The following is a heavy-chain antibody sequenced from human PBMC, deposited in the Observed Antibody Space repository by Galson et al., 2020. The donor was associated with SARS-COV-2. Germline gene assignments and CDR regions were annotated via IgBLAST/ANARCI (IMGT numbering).Heavy chain of an antibody. CDR3: ARGPPFGDYFQY. D-gene: IGHD3-10*01. V-gene: IGHV3-30-3*01. CDR2: ISYDGSNK. J-gene: IGHJ4*02. CDR1: GFTFKSYA. Sequence: TGGSLRLSCAASGFTFKSYAVHWVRQAPGKGLEWVAVISYDGSNKYYADSVKGRFTISRDNSKDTLYLQMNSLRAEDTAVYYCARGPPFGDYFQYWGQGTLVTVSS.